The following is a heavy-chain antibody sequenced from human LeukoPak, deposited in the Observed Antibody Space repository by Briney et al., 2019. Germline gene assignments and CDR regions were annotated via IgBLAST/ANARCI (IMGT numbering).Heavy chain of an antibody. CDR3: ARGRDYIMPTIGSNFDY. CDR2: INHSGST. J-gene: IGHJ4*02. V-gene: IGHV4-34*01. D-gene: IGHD5-12*01. CDR1: GGSFSGCY. Sequence: SETLCLTCAVYGGSFSGCYWSRLRQPPGKELEWIGEINHSGSTNYNPSLKSRVTISVDTSKNQFSLKLSSVTAADPAVYYCARGRDYIMPTIGSNFDYWGQGTLDTVSS.